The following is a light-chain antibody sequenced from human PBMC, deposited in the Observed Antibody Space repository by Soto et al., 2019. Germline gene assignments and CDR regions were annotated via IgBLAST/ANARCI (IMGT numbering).Light chain of an antibody. J-gene: IGLJ2*01. V-gene: IGLV1-44*01. CDR3: AAWDGSLDVVL. Sequence: QSALTQPPSASGTPGQRVTISCSGSSSNIGTNTVNWYQPFPGSAPQLLLYNTNQRPSGVPGRFSGSKSGTSASLAISGLQSEDEADYYCAAWDGSLDVVLFGGGTKVTVL. CDR1: SSNIGTNT. CDR2: NTN.